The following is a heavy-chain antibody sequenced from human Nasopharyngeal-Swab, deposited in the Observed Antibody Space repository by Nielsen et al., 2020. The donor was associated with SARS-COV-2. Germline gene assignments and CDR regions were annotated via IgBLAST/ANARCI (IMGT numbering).Heavy chain of an antibody. CDR1: GDSISRDSYY. J-gene: IGHJ6*02. CDR3: ARHFSSGWVYHYGMDV. V-gene: IGHV4-39*01. Sequence: SETLSLTCTVSGDSISRDSYYWGWIRQPPWKGLEWIARIYYRGSPYYSAALQSRVTISVDTSKNQFSLKVSSVTAADTAVYYCARHFSSGWVYHYGMDVWGQGTTVTVSS. D-gene: IGHD6-19*01. CDR2: IYYRGSP.